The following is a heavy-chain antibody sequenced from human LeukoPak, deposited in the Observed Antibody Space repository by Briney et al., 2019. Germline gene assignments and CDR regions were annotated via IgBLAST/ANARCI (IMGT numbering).Heavy chain of an antibody. Sequence: ASVKVSFKASGYTFTDYYMHWVRHAPGQGLEWMGWINPNSGGTNYAQKFQGRVTMTRDTSISTAYMELSRLRSDDTAVYYCARALRRELVSVDVWGQGTTVTVSS. CDR2: INPNSGGT. D-gene: IGHD6-6*01. J-gene: IGHJ6*02. V-gene: IGHV1-2*02. CDR1: GYTFTDYY. CDR3: ARALRRELVSVDV.